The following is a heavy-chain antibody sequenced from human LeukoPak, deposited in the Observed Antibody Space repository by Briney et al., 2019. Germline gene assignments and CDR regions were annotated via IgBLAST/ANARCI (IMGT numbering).Heavy chain of an antibody. Sequence: SVKVSCKASGGTFSSYAISWVRQAPGQGLEWMGGIIPIFGTANYAQKFQGRVTITADESTSAAYMELSSLRSEDTAVYYCARASPDNSHFDYWGQGTLVTVSS. D-gene: IGHD4-23*01. V-gene: IGHV1-69*13. CDR2: IIPIFGTA. J-gene: IGHJ4*02. CDR3: ARASPDNSHFDY. CDR1: GGTFSSYA.